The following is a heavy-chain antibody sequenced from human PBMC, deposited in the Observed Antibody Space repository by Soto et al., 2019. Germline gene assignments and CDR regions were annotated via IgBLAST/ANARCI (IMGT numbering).Heavy chain of an antibody. V-gene: IGHV1-8*01. J-gene: IGHJ5*02. CDR2: MNPDSGKT. CDR1: GYTFTSYE. D-gene: IGHD4-17*01. CDR3: ARGIKYGAYSRWFDP. Sequence: QVQLLQSGAEVKKPGASVKVSCKASGYTFTSYEINWVRQATGQGLEYLGWMNPDSGKTAYAQKFQGRVTMTWDTSISTAYMELSSLRSEDTAVYFCARGIKYGAYSRWFDPWGQGTLVTVSS.